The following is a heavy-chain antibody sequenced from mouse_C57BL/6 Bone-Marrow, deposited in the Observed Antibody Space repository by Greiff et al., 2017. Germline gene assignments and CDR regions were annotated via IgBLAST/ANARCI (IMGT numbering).Heavy chain of an antibody. CDR2: IGPGSGST. CDR3: ARQYYGSSYEDWYFDV. V-gene: IGHV1-77*01. Sequence: QVQLKQSGAELVKPGASVKISCKAYGYTFNDYYINWVKQRPGQGLERIGKIGPGSGSTYYNEKLKGQATLTADKSSSTAYMQLSSLTSEDSAVYFCARQYYGSSYEDWYFDVWCTGTTVTVSS. D-gene: IGHD1-1*01. J-gene: IGHJ1*03. CDR1: GYTFNDYY.